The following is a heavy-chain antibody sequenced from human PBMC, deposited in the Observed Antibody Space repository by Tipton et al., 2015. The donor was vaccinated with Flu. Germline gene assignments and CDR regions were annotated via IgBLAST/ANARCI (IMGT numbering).Heavy chain of an antibody. CDR2: ISSGSTYI. J-gene: IGHJ6*02. CDR3: ARYAFEGSYSLLDG. CDR1: GFTFSTYS. Sequence: SLRLSCAASGFTFSTYSMNWVRQAPGKGLEWVSSISSGSTYIYYADSVQGRFTISRDNAKNSLYLQMSSLRAEDTAVYFCARYAFEGSYSLLDGWGQGTPVTVSS. D-gene: IGHD3-16*01. V-gene: IGHV3-21*01.